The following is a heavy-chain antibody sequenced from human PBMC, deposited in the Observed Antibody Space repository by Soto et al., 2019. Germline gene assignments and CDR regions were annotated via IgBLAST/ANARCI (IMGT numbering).Heavy chain of an antibody. CDR2: IYHTGNA. J-gene: IGHJ5*02. CDR1: GDSISNSRFY. Sequence: SETLSLTCSVSGDSISNSRFYWAWIRQPPGEGLEWIGSIYHTGNAYYNPSLKSRVTISVDTSKNQFSLKLSSVTAADTAVYYCARVVITMIRGVIHSSWFDPWGQGTLVTVSS. V-gene: IGHV4-39*07. D-gene: IGHD3-10*01. CDR3: ARVVITMIRGVIHSSWFDP.